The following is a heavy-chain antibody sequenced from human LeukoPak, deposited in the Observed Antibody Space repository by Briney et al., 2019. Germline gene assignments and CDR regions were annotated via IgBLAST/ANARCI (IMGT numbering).Heavy chain of an antibody. Sequence: GGSLRLSCAASGFSFGGYALHWVRQAPGKGLEWVASISWNSGDIVHADSVKGRFTISRDNAKNSLYLQMDSLRTEDTALYYCVKSGGYATAIRYFDLWGRGTLVTVSS. CDR2: ISWNSGDI. J-gene: IGHJ2*01. D-gene: IGHD2-21*02. CDR3: VKSGGYATAIRYFDL. CDR1: GFSFGGYA. V-gene: IGHV3-9*01.